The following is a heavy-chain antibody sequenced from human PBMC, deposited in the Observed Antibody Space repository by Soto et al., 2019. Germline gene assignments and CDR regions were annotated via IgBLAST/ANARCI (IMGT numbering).Heavy chain of an antibody. CDR1: GGTFSSYA. D-gene: IGHD5-12*01. Sequence: SVKVSCKASGGTFSSYAISWVRQAPGQGLEWMGGIIPIFGTANYAQKFQGRVTITADESTSTAYMELSSLRSEDTAVYYCARVMVATNPGYYFDYWGQGTLVTVSS. J-gene: IGHJ4*02. CDR3: ARVMVATNPGYYFDY. CDR2: IIPIFGTA. V-gene: IGHV1-69*13.